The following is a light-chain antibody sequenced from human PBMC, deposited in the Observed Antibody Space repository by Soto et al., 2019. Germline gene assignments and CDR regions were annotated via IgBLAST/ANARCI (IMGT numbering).Light chain of an antibody. V-gene: IGKV3-11*01. CDR3: QQRSNWPLA. J-gene: IGKJ4*01. CDR2: DAS. Sequence: EIVLTQSPATLSLSPGERATLSCRASQSVDRYLVWYQQKPGQAPRLLIYDASNRATGIPARFSGSGSETDFTLTISSLEPDDFAVYYCQQRSNWPLAFGGVTKVEIK. CDR1: QSVDRY.